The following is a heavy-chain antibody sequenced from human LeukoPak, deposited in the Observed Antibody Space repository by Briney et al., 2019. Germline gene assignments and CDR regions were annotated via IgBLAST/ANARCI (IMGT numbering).Heavy chain of an antibody. V-gene: IGHV1-18*01. CDR1: GYTFTSYG. J-gene: IGHJ6*03. D-gene: IGHD6-13*01. Sequence: GASVKVSCKASGYTFTSYGISWVRQAPGQGLEWMGWISAYNGNTNYAQKLQGRVTMTTDTSTSTAYMELRSLRSDDTAVYYCARGSSSWANYYCYYMDVWGKGTTVTVSS. CDR3: ARGSSSWANYYCYYMDV. CDR2: ISAYNGNT.